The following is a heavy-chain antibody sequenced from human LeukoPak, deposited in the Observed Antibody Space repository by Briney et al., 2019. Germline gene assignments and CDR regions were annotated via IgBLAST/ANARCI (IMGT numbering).Heavy chain of an antibody. D-gene: IGHD2/OR15-2a*01. CDR3: AKDLGVGAYLLFDYVSSAFDH. Sequence: GGSPRLSCAASGFIFSSSGLHWVRQTPGKGLEWVAVISYDGSNEYYADSVKGRFIISRDNSKNTLFLQMNRLRTEDTAIYHCAKDLGVGAYLLFDYVSSAFDHWGQGTLVTVSS. V-gene: IGHV3-30*18. CDR1: GFIFSSSG. J-gene: IGHJ4*02. CDR2: ISYDGSNE.